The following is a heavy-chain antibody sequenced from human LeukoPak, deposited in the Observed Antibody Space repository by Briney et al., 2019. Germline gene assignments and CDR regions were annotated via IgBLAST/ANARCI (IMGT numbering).Heavy chain of an antibody. V-gene: IGHV5-51*01. Sequence: PGESLKISCKDSGYCFTSYWSGWVRQIPGKGLEWMEIIYPGDSDTRYSPSFQGPVTISTDKSISTAYLQWSSVKAPDTAMYYCARSGTLRRRGRWFDPWGQGTLVTVSS. CDR1: GYCFTSYW. D-gene: IGHD3-10*01. CDR2: IYPGDSDT. J-gene: IGHJ5*02. CDR3: ARSGTLRRRGRWFDP.